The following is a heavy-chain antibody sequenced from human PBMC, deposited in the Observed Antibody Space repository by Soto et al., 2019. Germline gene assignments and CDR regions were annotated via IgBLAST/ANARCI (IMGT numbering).Heavy chain of an antibody. D-gene: IGHD6-19*01. J-gene: IGHJ5*02. CDR1: GCTFSPYW. CDR2: IKDDGGDE. V-gene: IGHV3-7*05. CDR3: AGGSGWISDT. Sequence: EVQLVESGGGLVQPGGSLRLSCAASGCTFSPYWMSWVRQAPGKGLEWVAIIKDDGGDEHYLEAVRGRFTISRDNAKKSLYLAMDSLRVEDTAVYYCAGGSGWISDTWGQGTLVTVSS.